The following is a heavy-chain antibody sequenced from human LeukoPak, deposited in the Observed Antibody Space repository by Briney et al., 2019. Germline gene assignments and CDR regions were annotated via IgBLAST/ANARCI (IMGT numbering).Heavy chain of an antibody. CDR3: ARDGVVDSSGWYVDY. CDR1: GFTFSRYG. Sequence: GRSLRLSCVASGFTFSRYGMHWVRQAPGKGLEWVAIIWYDGSNKYYADSVKGRFTISRDTSKNTLYLQINSLRAEDTAVYYCARDGVVDSSGWYVDYWGQGTLVTVSS. D-gene: IGHD6-19*01. V-gene: IGHV3-33*01. J-gene: IGHJ4*02. CDR2: IWYDGSNK.